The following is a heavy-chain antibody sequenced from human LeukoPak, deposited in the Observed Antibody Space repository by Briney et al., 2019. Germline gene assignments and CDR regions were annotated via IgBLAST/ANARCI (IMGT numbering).Heavy chain of an antibody. CDR3: ARGRSSTSPLDY. Sequence: EASVRVSCKASGGTFSSDAISWVRQAPGQGLEWMGGIIPIFGTANYAQKFQGRVTITTDESTSTAYMELSSLRSEDTAVYYCARGRSSTSPLDYWGQGTLVTVSS. CDR2: IIPIFGTA. CDR1: GGTFSSDA. V-gene: IGHV1-69*05. J-gene: IGHJ4*02. D-gene: IGHD2-2*01.